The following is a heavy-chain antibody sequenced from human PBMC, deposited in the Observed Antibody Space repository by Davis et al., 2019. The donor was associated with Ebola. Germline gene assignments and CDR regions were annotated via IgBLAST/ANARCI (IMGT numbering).Heavy chain of an antibody. CDR2: IRSEATSQ. J-gene: IGHJ4*02. CDR1: GFTFSRYG. D-gene: IGHD3-10*01. V-gene: IGHV3-30*02. CDR3: AKSVTMVRGGWSDY. Sequence: PGGSLRLSCEASGFTFSRYGMHWVRQAPGKGLEWVAFIRSEATSQDYGKSVQGRFFISRDDSKNTLYLQMNSLRAEDTAVYYCAKSVTMVRGGWSDYWGQGTLVTVSS.